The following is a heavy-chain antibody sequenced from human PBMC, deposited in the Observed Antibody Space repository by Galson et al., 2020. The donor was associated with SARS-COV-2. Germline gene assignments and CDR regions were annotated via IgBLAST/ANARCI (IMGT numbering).Heavy chain of an antibody. CDR2: ISYDGSNK. CDR1: GFTFSSYG. D-gene: IGHD3-22*01. J-gene: IGHJ4*02. V-gene: IGHV3-30*18. Sequence: GESLKISCAASGFTFSSYGMHWVRQAPGKGLEWVAVISYDGSNKYYADSVKGRFTISRDNSKNTLYLQMNSLRAEDTAVYYCAKDRSGYYSFDYWGQGTLVTVSS. CDR3: AKDRSGYYSFDY.